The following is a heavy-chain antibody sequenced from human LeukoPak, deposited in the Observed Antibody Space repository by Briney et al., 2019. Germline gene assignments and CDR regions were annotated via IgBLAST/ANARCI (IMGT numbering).Heavy chain of an antibody. CDR1: GFTFSSYG. Sequence: GGSLRLSCAASGFTFSSYGMHWVRQAPGKGLEWVAVIWYDGSNKYYADSVKGRFTISRDNSKNTLYLQMNSLRAEDTAVYYCARDWLPAAKYNWFDPWGQGTLVTVSS. D-gene: IGHD2-2*01. CDR2: IWYDGSNK. J-gene: IGHJ5*02. V-gene: IGHV3-33*01. CDR3: ARDWLPAAKYNWFDP.